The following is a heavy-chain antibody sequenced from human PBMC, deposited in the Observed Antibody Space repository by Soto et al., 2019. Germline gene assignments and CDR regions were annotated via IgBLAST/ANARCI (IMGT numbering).Heavy chain of an antibody. Sequence: GTSVELTWEACGEAYASSCRRWVRQSTGQGLEWMGWISAYNGSTNYAQKLQGRVTMTTDTSMSTAYMELSRLRSDDTAVYYCATGVGIIGEYCTNGVCDRTNYYYYGMDVWGQGTTVTVSS. CDR1: GEAYASSC. D-gene: IGHD2-8*01. CDR2: ISAYNGST. V-gene: IGHV1-18*01. CDR3: ATGVGIIGEYCTNGVCDRTNYYYYGMDV. J-gene: IGHJ6*02.